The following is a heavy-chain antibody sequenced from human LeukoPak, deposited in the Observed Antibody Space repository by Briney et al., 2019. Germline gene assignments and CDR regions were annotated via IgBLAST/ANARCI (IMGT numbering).Heavy chain of an antibody. V-gene: IGHV1-18*01. Sequence: ASVKVSCKASGYTFTTYGISWVRQAPGQGLEWMAWISAYNGNTNYAQKLQGRVTMTTDTSTSTAYMELRSLRSDDTAVYYCARDTVGWLFKYYYYYMDVWGKGTTVTVSS. CDR1: GYTFTTYG. J-gene: IGHJ6*03. CDR3: ARDTVGWLFKYYYYYMDV. D-gene: IGHD5-12*01. CDR2: ISAYNGNT.